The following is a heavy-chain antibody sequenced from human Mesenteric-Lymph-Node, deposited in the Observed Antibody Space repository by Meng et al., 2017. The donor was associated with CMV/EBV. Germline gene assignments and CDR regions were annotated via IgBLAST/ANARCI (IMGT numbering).Heavy chain of an antibody. CDR3: AREVQYCSSITCYGGYDP. V-gene: IGHV1-18*01. D-gene: IGHD2-2*01. J-gene: IGHJ5*02. CDR1: GYTFTSSG. CDR2: INTYSGNT. Sequence: ASVKVSCKASGYTFTSSGIRWVRQAPGQGLEWMGWINTYSGNTNYAQKLQGRVTMTTDTSMSTAYMELRSLISDDTAVYYCAREVQYCSSITCYGGYDPWGQGTLVTVSS.